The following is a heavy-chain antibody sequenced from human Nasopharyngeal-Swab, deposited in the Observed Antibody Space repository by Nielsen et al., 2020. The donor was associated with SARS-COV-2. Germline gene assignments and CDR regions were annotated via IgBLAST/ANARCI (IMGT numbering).Heavy chain of an antibody. CDR3: ARQSWAGYYYDSSGYMDV. Sequence: WIPQPPGKGLEWIGYIYYSGSTYYNPSLKSRVTISVDTSKNQFSLKLSSVTAADTAVYYCARQSWAGYYYDSSGYMDVWGKGTTVTVSS. V-gene: IGHV4-31*02. D-gene: IGHD3-22*01. CDR2: IYYSGST. J-gene: IGHJ6*04.